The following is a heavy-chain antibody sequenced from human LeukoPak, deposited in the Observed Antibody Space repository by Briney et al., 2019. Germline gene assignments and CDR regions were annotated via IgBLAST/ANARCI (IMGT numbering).Heavy chain of an antibody. J-gene: IGHJ4*02. CDR2: IYYSGSS. CDR3: ARHTIRGYDVSTFDY. D-gene: IGHD5-12*01. Sequence: SETLSLTCTVSGGSISSSSYYWGWIRQPPGKGLEWIGSIYYSGSSYYNPSLKSRVTISVDTSKNQFSLKLSSVTAADTAAYYCARHTIRGYDVSTFDYWGQGTLVTVSS. CDR1: GGSISSSSYY. V-gene: IGHV4-39*01.